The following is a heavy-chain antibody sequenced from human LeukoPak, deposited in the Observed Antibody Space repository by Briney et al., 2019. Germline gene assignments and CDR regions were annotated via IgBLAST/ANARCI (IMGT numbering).Heavy chain of an antibody. Sequence: GGSLRLSRAASGFTFHDYAMSWVRQPPGKGLEWVSLISDGDGSTHYADSVKGRFTISRDNSKNMLYLQMSSLRADDTAVYYCAKDHSSTWFGSFNYWGQGTLVTVSS. CDR1: GFTFHDYA. V-gene: IGHV3-23*01. CDR3: AKDHSSTWFGSFNY. D-gene: IGHD6-13*01. J-gene: IGHJ4*02. CDR2: ISDGDGST.